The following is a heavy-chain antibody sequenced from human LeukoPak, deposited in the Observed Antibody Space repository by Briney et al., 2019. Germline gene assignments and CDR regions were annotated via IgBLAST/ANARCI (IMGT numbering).Heavy chain of an antibody. V-gene: IGHV4-61*02. CDR1: GGSISSSGYY. CDR2: IYTSGST. CDR3: ARDHRPGYEGYYFDY. D-gene: IGHD3-16*01. Sequence: PSETLSLTCIVSGGSISSSGYYWSWIRQPAGKGLEWIGRIYTSGSTNYNPSLKSRVTMSVDTSKNQFSLKLSSVTAADTAVYFCARDHRPGYEGYYFDYWGQGTLVTVSS. J-gene: IGHJ4*02.